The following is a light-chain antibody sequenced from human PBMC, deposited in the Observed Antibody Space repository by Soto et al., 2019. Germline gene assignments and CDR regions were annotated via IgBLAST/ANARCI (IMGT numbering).Light chain of an antibody. Sequence: EIVLTQSPATLSLSPGERATLSCRASQSVSSYLAWYQQKPGQAPRLLIYDASNRATGIPARFSGSGSGTAFTLTISSLETEDFAGYYCQQRSNWPPITFGQGTRLEIK. CDR3: QQRSNWPPIT. CDR1: QSVSSY. V-gene: IGKV3-11*01. CDR2: DAS. J-gene: IGKJ5*01.